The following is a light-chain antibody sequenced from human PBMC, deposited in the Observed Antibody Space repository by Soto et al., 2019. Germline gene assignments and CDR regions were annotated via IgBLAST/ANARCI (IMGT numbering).Light chain of an antibody. CDR1: QDIRNY. CDR2: DAS. V-gene: IGKV1-33*01. CDR3: QQYDNLPPLT. Sequence: DLQMTQSPSSLSASVGDRVTITCQASQDIRNYLNWYQQKPGKAPKLLIYDASNLETGVPSRFSGSGSGTDFTLTISNLQPEDIATYYCQQYDNLPPLTFGGGTKVEIK. J-gene: IGKJ4*01.